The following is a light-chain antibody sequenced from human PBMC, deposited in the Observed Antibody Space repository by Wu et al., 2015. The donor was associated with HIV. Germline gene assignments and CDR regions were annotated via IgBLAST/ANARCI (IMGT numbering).Light chain of an antibody. CDR2: GAS. CDR3: QQYGRSPLWT. J-gene: IGKJ1*01. V-gene: IGKV3-20*01. Sequence: EIVLTQSPGTLSLSPGERVTLSCRASQSVSSSYLAWYRQKPGQAPRLLIYGASSRATGIPDRFSGSGSGTDFTLTIGRLEPEDFAVYYCQQYGRSPLWTFGQGTKVEIK. CDR1: QSVSSSY.